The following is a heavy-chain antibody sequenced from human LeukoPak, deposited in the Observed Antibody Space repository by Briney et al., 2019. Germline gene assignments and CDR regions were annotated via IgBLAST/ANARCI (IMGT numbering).Heavy chain of an antibody. D-gene: IGHD6-13*01. CDR2: IYYNGNT. V-gene: IGHV4-31*03. CDR3: ARDNQLDGYYYYGMDV. CDR1: GGSLSSGGYH. Sequence: TLSLPCTVSGGSLSSGGYHWSWIPQHPGKGLEWIRSIYYNGNTYYNPSLNNRVTITVDTSKKQFSLKLSSVTAADTAVYYCARDNQLDGYYYYGMDVWGQGTTVTVSS. J-gene: IGHJ6*02.